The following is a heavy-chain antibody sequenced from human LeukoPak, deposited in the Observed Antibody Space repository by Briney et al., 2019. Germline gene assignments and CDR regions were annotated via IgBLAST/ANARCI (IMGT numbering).Heavy chain of an antibody. D-gene: IGHD5-12*01. V-gene: IGHV3-30*02. Sequence: GGSLRLSCAASGFTFSSYGMHWVRQAPGKGLEWVAFIRYDGGKKYYADSVKGRFTISRDNAKDSLYLQMNSLRAEDTAVYYCARDPGSGYEEHFDYWGQGTLVTVSS. CDR1: GFTFSSYG. J-gene: IGHJ4*02. CDR2: IRYDGGKK. CDR3: ARDPGSGYEEHFDY.